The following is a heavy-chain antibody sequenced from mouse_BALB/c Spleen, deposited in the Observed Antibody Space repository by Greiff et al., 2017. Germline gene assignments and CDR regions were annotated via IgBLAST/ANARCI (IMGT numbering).Heavy chain of an antibody. Sequence: EVQVVESGGGLVKPGGSLKLSCAASGFTFSDYYMYWVRQTPEKRLEWVATISDGGSYTYYPDSVKGRFTISRDNAKNNLYLQMSSLKSEDTAMYYCARDRTLDSSDFDYWGQGTTLTVSS. CDR2: ISDGGSYT. CDR3: ARDRTLDSSDFDY. CDR1: GFTFSDYY. J-gene: IGHJ2*01. V-gene: IGHV5-4*02. D-gene: IGHD3-2*01.